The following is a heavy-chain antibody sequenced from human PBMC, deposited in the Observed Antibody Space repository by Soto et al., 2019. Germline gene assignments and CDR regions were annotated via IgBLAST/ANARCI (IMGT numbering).Heavy chain of an antibody. CDR3: ARRRYCSGGSCYSNAFDI. V-gene: IGHV3-48*03. J-gene: IGHJ3*02. D-gene: IGHD2-15*01. CDR1: GFTFSSYE. Sequence: PGGSLRLSCAASGFTFSSYEMNWVRQAPGKGLEWVSYISSSGSTIYYADSVKGRFTISRDNAKNSLYLQMNSLRAEDTAVYYCARRRYCSGGSCYSNAFDIWGQGTMVTVSS. CDR2: ISSSGSTI.